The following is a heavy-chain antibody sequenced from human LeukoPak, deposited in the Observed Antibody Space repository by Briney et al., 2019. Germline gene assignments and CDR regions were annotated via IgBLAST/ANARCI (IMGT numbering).Heavy chain of an antibody. CDR2: IYTDATT. CDR1: GFTVSSNY. CDR3: ARAAKPADRPFDY. D-gene: IGHD1-14*01. V-gene: IGHV3-53*01. J-gene: IGHJ4*02. Sequence: GGSLRLSCAASGFTVSSNYMSWVRQAPGKGLEWVSVIYTDATTHYADSVKGRFTVSRDNSKNTLYLQMNSLRGEDTAVYYCARAAKPADRPFDYWGQGTLVTVSS.